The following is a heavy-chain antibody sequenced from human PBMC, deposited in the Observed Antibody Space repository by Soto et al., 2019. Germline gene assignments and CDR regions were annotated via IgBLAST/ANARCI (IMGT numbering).Heavy chain of an antibody. CDR1: GYTFTSYG. CDR3: ARDDGATRFLEWFPAPPGDY. Sequence: GASVKVSCKASGYTFTSYGISWVRQAPGQGLEWMGWISAYNGNTNYAQKLQGRVTMTTDTSTSTAYMELRSLRSDDTAVYYCARDDGATRFLEWFPAPPGDYWGQGTLVTVSS. CDR2: ISAYNGNT. D-gene: IGHD3-3*01. V-gene: IGHV1-18*01. J-gene: IGHJ4*02.